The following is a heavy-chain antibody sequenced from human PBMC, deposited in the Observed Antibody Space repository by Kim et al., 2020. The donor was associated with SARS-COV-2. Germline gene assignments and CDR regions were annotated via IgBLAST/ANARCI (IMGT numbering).Heavy chain of an antibody. D-gene: IGHD6-6*01. J-gene: IGHJ4*02. CDR2: TSYDGSAK. CDR1: GFTFSTYA. Sequence: GGSLRLSCAASGFTFSTYAIHWVRQAPGKGLEWVAVTSYDGSAKYYVDSVKGRFSISRDNSKNTLYLQMNSLRAEDTAVYYCARDLSSSSSVIDYWGQGTLVSVSS. CDR3: ARDLSSSSSVIDY. V-gene: IGHV3-30*04.